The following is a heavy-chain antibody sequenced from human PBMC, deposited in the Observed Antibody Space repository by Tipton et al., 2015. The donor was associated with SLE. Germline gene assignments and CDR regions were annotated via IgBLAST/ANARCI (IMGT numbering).Heavy chain of an antibody. CDR2: INHSGST. Sequence: TLSLTCAVYGGSFSGYYWSWICQPPGKGLEWIGEINHSGSTNYNPSLKSRVTISVDTSKNQFSLKLSSVTAADTAVYYCARQIGARGYFDLWGRGTLVTVSS. CDR3: ARQIGARGYFDL. CDR1: GGSFSGYY. D-gene: IGHD3-22*01. J-gene: IGHJ2*01. V-gene: IGHV4-34*01.